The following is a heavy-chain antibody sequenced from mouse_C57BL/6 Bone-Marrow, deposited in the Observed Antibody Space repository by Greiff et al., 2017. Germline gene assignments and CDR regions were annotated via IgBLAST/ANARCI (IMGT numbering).Heavy chain of an antibody. J-gene: IGHJ1*03. CDR2: IYPGNSDT. D-gene: IGHD1-1*01. V-gene: IGHV1-5*01. CDR1: GYTFTSYW. CDR3: TPHYYGSSTWYFDV. Sequence: EVQLQQSGTVLARPGASVKMSCKTSGYTFTSYWMHWVKQRPGQGLEWIGAIYPGNSDTSYNQKFKGKAKLTAVTSTSTAYMELSSLTNEDSAVYYCTPHYYGSSTWYFDVWGTGTTVTVSS.